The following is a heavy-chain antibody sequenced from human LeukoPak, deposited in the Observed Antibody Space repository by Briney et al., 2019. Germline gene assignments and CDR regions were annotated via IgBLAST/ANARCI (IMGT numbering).Heavy chain of an antibody. CDR1: GYTFTSYG. V-gene: IGHV1-18*01. CDR3: AREKLPLFGLLFVPYYFDY. CDR2: ISAYNGNT. Sequence: ASVKVSCKASGYTFTSYGISWVRQAPGQGLEWMGWISAYNGNTNYAQKLQGRVTMTTDTSTSTAYMELRGLRSDDTAVYYCAREKLPLFGLLFVPYYFDYWGQGTLVTVSS. J-gene: IGHJ4*02. D-gene: IGHD2-21*02.